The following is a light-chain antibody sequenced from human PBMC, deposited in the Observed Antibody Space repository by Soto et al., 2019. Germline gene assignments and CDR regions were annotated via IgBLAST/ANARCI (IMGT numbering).Light chain of an antibody. Sequence: EIVLTQSPATLSLPPGERATLSCWASQSVSSYLAWYQHKPGQAPRLLIYDASNRATGIPARFSGSGSGTDFTLTISSLEPEDFAVYYCQQRSNWPWTFGQGTKVEIK. J-gene: IGKJ1*01. CDR2: DAS. CDR1: QSVSSY. CDR3: QQRSNWPWT. V-gene: IGKV3-11*01.